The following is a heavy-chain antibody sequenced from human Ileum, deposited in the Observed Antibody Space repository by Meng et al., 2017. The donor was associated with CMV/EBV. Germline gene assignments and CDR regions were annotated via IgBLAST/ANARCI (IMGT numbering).Heavy chain of an antibody. CDR2: IYYDGNT. V-gene: IGHV4-59*01. CDR1: GASISSYF. D-gene: IGHD3-10*01. Sequence: SETLSLTCTVSGASISSYFWSWIRQPPGKGLEWIAYIYYDGNTNYNPSLKSRVTISVDTSKNQFSLKLSSVTAADTAVYYCARWSYFGSGIYYNEEKFDYWGQGTRVTGSS. J-gene: IGHJ4*02. CDR3: ARWSYFGSGIYYNEEKFDY.